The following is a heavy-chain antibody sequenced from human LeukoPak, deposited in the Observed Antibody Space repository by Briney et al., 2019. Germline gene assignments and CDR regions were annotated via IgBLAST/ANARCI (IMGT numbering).Heavy chain of an antibody. CDR3: VRNWGHDD. J-gene: IGHJ4*02. D-gene: IGHD7-27*01. CDR2: ISTSGSTK. CDR1: GFSSNTYE. Sequence: GGSLRLSCAASGFSSNTYEMNWVRQAPGKGLEWISYISTSGSTKHYAESVKGRFTISRDNAQNSLYLQMNTLRAEDTAVYYCVRNWGHDDWGQGTLVTVSS. V-gene: IGHV3-48*03.